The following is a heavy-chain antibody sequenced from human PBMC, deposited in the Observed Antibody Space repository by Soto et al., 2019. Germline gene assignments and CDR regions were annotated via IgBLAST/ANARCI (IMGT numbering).Heavy chain of an antibody. CDR3: AREINGRDYDFWSGPISSYYGMDV. CDR2: ISAYNGNT. V-gene: IGHV1-18*04. J-gene: IGHJ6*02. Sequence: QVQLVQSGAEVKKPGASVKVSCKASGYTFTSYGISWVRKAPGQGLEWMGWISAYNGNTNYAQKLQGRVTMTTDTSTRTAYMELRSLRSDDTAVYYCAREINGRDYDFWSGPISSYYGMDVWGQGTTVTVSS. D-gene: IGHD3-3*01. CDR1: GYTFTSYG.